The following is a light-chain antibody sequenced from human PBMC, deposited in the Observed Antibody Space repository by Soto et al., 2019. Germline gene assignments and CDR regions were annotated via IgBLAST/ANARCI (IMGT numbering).Light chain of an antibody. V-gene: IGLV2-14*01. CDR1: SSDVGGYDY. J-gene: IGLJ1*01. CDR3: TSYTNRYTYV. Sequence: QSVLTQPASVSGSPGQSSTISCTGTSSDVGGYDYVGWYQQHPGKAPKLMIYNVYNRPSGVSFRFSGSKSGNTASLTISGLQTEDEADYYYTSYTNRYTYVFGTGTKVTVL. CDR2: NVY.